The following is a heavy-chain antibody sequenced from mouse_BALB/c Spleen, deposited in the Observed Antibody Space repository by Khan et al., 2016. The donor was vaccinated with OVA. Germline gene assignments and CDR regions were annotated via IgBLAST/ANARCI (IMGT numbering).Heavy chain of an antibody. J-gene: IGHJ4*01. V-gene: IGHV2-6-1*01. Sequence: QVQLKVSGPRLVAPSQSLSITCTISGFSLTNYGVHLVRHPPGKGLEWLVVILSDGSTTYNSALKSRLTINKDNSKNQVLLEMNSLQNDDTAMQLCARTTYYHYNLMDYWGQGTSVTVSS. CDR1: GFSLTNYG. CDR3: ARTTYYHYNLMDY. CDR2: ILSDGST. D-gene: IGHD2-10*01.